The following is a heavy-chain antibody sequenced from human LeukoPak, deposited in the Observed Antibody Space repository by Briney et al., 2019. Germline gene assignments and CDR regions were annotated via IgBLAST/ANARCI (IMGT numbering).Heavy chain of an antibody. D-gene: IGHD3-22*01. Sequence: PSETLSLTCTVSGGSISSYYWSWIRQPPGKGLEWIGYIYYSGSTNYNPSLKSRVTISVDTSKNQFSLKLSSVTAADTDVYYCARVARSSGYLGYWGQGTLVTVSS. J-gene: IGHJ4*02. CDR2: IYYSGST. CDR1: GGSISSYY. V-gene: IGHV4-59*01. CDR3: ARVARSSGYLGY.